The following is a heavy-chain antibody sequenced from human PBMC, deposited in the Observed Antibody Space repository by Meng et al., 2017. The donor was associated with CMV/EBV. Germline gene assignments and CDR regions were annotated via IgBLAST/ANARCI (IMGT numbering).Heavy chain of an antibody. D-gene: IGHD1-1*01. V-gene: IGHV3-23*03. CDR3: AKAGGYNWNDEAFDI. Sequence: GESLKISCAASGFTLSSYAMSWVRRSPGKGLEWVSVIYGGLSTTYYADSVKGRFTISRDNSKNTLNLQMNSLRAEETAVFYCAKAGGYNWNDEAFDIWGQGTMVTVSS. CDR1: GFTLSSYA. J-gene: IGHJ3*02. CDR2: IYGGLSTT.